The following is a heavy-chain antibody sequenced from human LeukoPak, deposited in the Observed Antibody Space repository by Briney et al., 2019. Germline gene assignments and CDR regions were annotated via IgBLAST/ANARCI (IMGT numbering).Heavy chain of an antibody. CDR2: IYYSGST. Sequence: PSETLSLTCTVSGGSISSGDYYWSWIRQPPGKGLEWIGYIYYSGSTYYNPSLKSRVTISVDTSKNQFSLKLSSVTAADTAVYYCATGPDYYNSSSYYPHYWGQGTLVTVSS. CDR1: GGSISSGDYY. J-gene: IGHJ4*02. D-gene: IGHD3-22*01. V-gene: IGHV4-30-4*01. CDR3: ATGPDYYNSSSYYPHY.